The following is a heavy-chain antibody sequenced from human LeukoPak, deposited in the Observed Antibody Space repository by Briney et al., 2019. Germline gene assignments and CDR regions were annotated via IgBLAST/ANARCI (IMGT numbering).Heavy chain of an antibody. CDR3: TRGRGISE. CDR1: GFTYSNFW. CDR2: INRDGSEK. V-gene: IGHV3-7*01. Sequence: GGSLRLSCAASGFTYSNFWMSWVRQAPGKGLEWVANINRDGSEKYYVDSVKGRFTISRDNSKKSFYLQMDSLRAEDTAVYYCTRGRGISEWGQGTLVAVSS. J-gene: IGHJ4*02.